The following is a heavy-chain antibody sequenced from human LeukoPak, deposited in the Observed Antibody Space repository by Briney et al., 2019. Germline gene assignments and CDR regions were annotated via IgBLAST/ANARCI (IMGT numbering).Heavy chain of an antibody. CDR1: GFTSSSYW. J-gene: IGHJ6*03. CDR3: AREGYYYYYYMDV. V-gene: IGHV3-21*01. CDR2: ISSSSSYI. Sequence: GGSLRLSCAASGFTSSSYWMSWVRQAPGKGLEWVSSISSSSSYIYHADSVEGRFTISRDNAKNSLYLQMNSLRAEDTAVYYCAREGYYYYYYMDVWGKGTTVTVSS.